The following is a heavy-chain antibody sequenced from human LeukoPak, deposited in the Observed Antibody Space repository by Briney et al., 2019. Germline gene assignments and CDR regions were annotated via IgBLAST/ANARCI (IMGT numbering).Heavy chain of an antibody. CDR3: GRSSVAGTRYLDY. J-gene: IGHJ4*02. V-gene: IGHV6-1*01. Sequence: SQTLSLTCAISGDSVSANNAAWNWIRQSPSRGLEWLGRTYYRSKWYTAYAVSVKSRITINSDTSKNQFSLHLNSVTPEDTAVYYCGRSSVAGTRYLDYWGQGTLVTVSS. CDR1: GDSVSANNAA. D-gene: IGHD6-19*01. CDR2: TYYRSKWYT.